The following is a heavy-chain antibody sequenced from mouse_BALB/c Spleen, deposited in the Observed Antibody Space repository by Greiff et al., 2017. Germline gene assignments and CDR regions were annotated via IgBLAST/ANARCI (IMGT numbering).Heavy chain of an antibody. CDR3: ARASYYPYYAMDY. V-gene: IGHV5-17*02. J-gene: IGHJ4*01. Sequence: EVKLMESGGGLVQPGGSRKLSCAASGFTFSSFGMHWVRQAPEKGLEWVAYISSGSSTIYYAGTVKGRFTISRDNPKNTLFLQMTSLRSEDTAMYYCARASYYPYYAMDYWGQGTSVTVSS. D-gene: IGHD2-10*01. CDR2: ISSGSSTI. CDR1: GFTFSSFG.